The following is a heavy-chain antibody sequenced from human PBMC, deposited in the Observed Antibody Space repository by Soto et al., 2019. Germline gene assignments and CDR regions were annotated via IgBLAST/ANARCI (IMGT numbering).Heavy chain of an antibody. CDR2: IWYDGSNK. CDR1: GFTFSGHA. V-gene: IGHV3-33*01. CDR3: ARDGQGLAPYALDV. Sequence: QVHLVESGGGVAQPGRSLRLSCTVSGFTFSGHAMRWVRQAPGKGLEWVTQIWYDGSNKYYAESVKGRFTISRDNSKNTLYLQMNSLRVEDTAVYYCARDGQGLAPYALDVWGQGTSVTVSS. J-gene: IGHJ6*02. D-gene: IGHD6-19*01.